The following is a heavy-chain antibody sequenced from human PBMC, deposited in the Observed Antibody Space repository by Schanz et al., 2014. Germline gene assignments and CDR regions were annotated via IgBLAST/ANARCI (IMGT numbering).Heavy chain of an antibody. J-gene: IGHJ4*02. CDR2: VRNKNNRYTT. CDR3: ARRASCSRIGCPFDS. V-gene: IGHV3-72*01. D-gene: IGHD2-2*01. CDR1: EFTFSSYK. Sequence: VQLVESGGGVVQPGRSLRLSCEASEFTFSSYKMNWVRQVPGKGLEWVGRVRNKNNRYTTEYAASVKGRFTISRDDSKNSLYLQMNSLKTEDTAMYYCARRASCSRIGCPFDSWGQGTLVTVSS.